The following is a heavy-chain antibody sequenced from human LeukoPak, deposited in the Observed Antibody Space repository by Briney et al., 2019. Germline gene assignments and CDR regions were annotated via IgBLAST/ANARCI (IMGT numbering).Heavy chain of an antibody. Sequence: SETLSLTCTVSGGSISSGSDYWSWIRQPAGKGLEWIGRLYTSGSTDYNPSLKSRVTISVDTSKNQFSLKLSSVTAADTAVYYCARDGPYYYDSSGYFNDAFDIWGQGTMVTVSS. D-gene: IGHD3-22*01. CDR2: LYTSGST. J-gene: IGHJ3*02. CDR1: GGSISSGSDY. V-gene: IGHV4-61*02. CDR3: ARDGPYYYDSSGYFNDAFDI.